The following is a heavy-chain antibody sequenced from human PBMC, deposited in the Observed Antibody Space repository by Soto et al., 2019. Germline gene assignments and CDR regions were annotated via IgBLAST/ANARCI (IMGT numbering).Heavy chain of an antibody. D-gene: IGHD3-22*01. CDR2: IHSSGSI. CDR3: ARDLDALHDDNSGPYPRPG. CDR1: GGSISSDDYY. V-gene: IGHV4-30-4*01. Sequence: SETLSLTCTVSGGSISSDDYYWSWIRQAPGRGLEWIGYIHSSGSIYYNPSLKSRATMSIDTARNQFSLKVSSVTVADTAVYYCARDLDALHDDNSGPYPRPGWGQGTLVT. J-gene: IGHJ1*01.